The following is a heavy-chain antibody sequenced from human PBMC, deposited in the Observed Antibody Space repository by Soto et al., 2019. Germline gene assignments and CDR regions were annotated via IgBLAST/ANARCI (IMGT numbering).Heavy chain of an antibody. V-gene: IGHV1-3*01. Sequence: ASVKVSCNASAYTFTSYAMHWVRQAPGQRLEWMGWINAGNGNTKYSQKFQGRVTITRDTSASTAYMELSSLRSEDTAVYFCARGPAGAVAGIGSWGQGQWSP. CDR1: AYTFTSYA. D-gene: IGHD6-19*01. CDR3: ARGPAGAVAGIGS. CDR2: INAGNGNT. J-gene: IGHJ3*01.